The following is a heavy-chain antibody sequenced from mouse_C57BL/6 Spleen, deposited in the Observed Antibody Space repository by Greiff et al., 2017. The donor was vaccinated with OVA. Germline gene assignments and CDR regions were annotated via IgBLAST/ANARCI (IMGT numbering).Heavy chain of an antibody. CDR3: AKYSRNYYGSSYWYFDV. CDR2: IWGDGGT. V-gene: IGHV2-3*01. D-gene: IGHD1-1*01. Sequence: VKLVESGPGLVAPSQSLSITCTVSGFSLTSYGVSWVRQPPGKGLEWLGVIWGDGGTTYHSAHISRLGIRKDNSKSQVFLKLNSPQTDDTATYYCAKYSRNYYGSSYWYFDVWGTGTTLTVSS. J-gene: IGHJ1*03. CDR1: GFSLTSYG.